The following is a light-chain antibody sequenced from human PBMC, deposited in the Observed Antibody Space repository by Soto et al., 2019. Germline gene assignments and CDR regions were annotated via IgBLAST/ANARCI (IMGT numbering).Light chain of an antibody. V-gene: IGKV3-15*01. CDR3: QQYTHGPYT. CDR1: QSVSSN. J-gene: IGKJ2*01. CDR2: GAS. Sequence: EIVMTQSPATLSVSPGERATLSCRASQSVSSNFAWYQQKSGQAPRLLIYGASTRATGIPARFSGSGSGTEFTLTISSLQSEDVAVYYCQQYTHGPYTFGQGTKLEIK.